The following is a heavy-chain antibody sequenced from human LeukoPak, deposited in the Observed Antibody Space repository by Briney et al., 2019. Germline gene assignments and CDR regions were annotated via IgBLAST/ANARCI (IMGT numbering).Heavy chain of an antibody. D-gene: IGHD1-20*01. Sequence: SETLSLTCTVSGGSISSGGYYWSWIRQHPGKGLEWIGYIYYSGSTYYNPSLKSRVTISVDTSKNQFSLKLSSVTAADTAVYYCARAGIIGTTQDYWGQGTLVTVSS. CDR2: IYYSGST. CDR3: ARAGIIGTTQDY. J-gene: IGHJ4*02. CDR1: GGSISSGGYY. V-gene: IGHV4-31*03.